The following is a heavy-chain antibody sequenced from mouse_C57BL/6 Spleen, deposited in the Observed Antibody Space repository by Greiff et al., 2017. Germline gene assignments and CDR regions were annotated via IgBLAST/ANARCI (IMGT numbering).Heavy chain of an antibody. CDR1: GYTFTSYW. V-gene: IGHV1-69*01. J-gene: IGHJ2*01. CDR3: AREELDY. CDR2: IDPSDSYT. Sequence: QVQLQQPGAELVMPGASVKLSCKASGYTFTSYWMHWVKQRTGQGLEWIGEIDPSDSYTNYNQKFKGKSTLTVDKSSSTAYMQLSSLTSEDSAVYYCAREELDYWGQGTTLTVSS.